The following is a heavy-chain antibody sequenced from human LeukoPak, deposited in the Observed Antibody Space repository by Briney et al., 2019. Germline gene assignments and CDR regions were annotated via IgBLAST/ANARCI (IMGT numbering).Heavy chain of an antibody. D-gene: IGHD5-18*01. J-gene: IGHJ3*02. V-gene: IGHV4-59*12. CDR2: IYYSGST. CDR1: GGSISSYY. CDR3: ARDFYSNGVNDGFDI. Sequence: SETLSLTCTVSGGSISSYYWSWIRQPPGKGLEWIGYIYYSGSTNYNPSLKSRVTISVDTSKNQFFLQLNSVTPEDTAVYYCARDFYSNGVNDGFDIWGQGTMVTVSS.